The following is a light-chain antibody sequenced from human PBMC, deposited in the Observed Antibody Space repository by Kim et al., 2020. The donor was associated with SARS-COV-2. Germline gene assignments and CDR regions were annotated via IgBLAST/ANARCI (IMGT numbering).Light chain of an antibody. Sequence: SVSPGERATRSCRASQSVGTTLVWYQQKAGQAPRLLIYAASAGATGVPARFSGSGSGTEFTLTISSPQPEDSAVYYCQQHNNWPYTLGQGTKLEI. CDR1: QSVGTT. CDR3: QQHNNWPYT. J-gene: IGKJ2*01. V-gene: IGKV3-15*01. CDR2: AAS.